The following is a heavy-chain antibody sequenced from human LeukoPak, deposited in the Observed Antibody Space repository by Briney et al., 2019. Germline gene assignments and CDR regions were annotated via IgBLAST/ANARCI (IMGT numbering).Heavy chain of an antibody. CDR2: INSDGSST. J-gene: IGHJ4*02. Sequence: PGGSLRLSCAASGFTFSSYWMHWVRQAPGKGLVWVSRINSDGSSTSYADSVKGRFTISRDNAKNTLYLQMNSLRAEDTAVYYCARGKTMVYCGGDCYRFDNWGQGTLVTVSS. D-gene: IGHD2-21*02. CDR1: GFTFSSYW. V-gene: IGHV3-74*01. CDR3: ARGKTMVYCGGDCYRFDN.